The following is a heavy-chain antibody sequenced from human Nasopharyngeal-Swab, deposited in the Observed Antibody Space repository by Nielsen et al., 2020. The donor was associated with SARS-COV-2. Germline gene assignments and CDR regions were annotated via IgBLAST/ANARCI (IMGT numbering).Heavy chain of an antibody. CDR3: ARDRTAGPVGHYHYAMDV. CDR2: INWNGGST. J-gene: IGHJ6*02. CDR1: GFTFDDYG. Sequence: ESLKISCAASGFTFDDYGMSWVRQVPGKGLEWVSGINWNGGSTGYADSVKGRFTISRDNAKNSLYLQMNSLRADDTALYHCARDRTAGPVGHYHYAMDVWGQGTTVTVSS. V-gene: IGHV3-20*01. D-gene: IGHD2-21*02.